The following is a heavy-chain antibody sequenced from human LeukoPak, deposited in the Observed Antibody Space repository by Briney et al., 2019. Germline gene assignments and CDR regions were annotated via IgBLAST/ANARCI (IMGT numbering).Heavy chain of an antibody. Sequence: GGSLRLSCVASGFTVSSNYMSWVRQAPGKGLEWVSVIYSAGSTYYADSVKGRFTISRDNSKNSLFLQMHSLRADDTAVYYCARESGGVYCSSTSCRNAFDIWGQGTMVTVSS. J-gene: IGHJ3*02. D-gene: IGHD2-2*01. CDR3: ARESGGVYCSSTSCRNAFDI. V-gene: IGHV3-53*01. CDR1: GFTVSSNY. CDR2: IYSAGST.